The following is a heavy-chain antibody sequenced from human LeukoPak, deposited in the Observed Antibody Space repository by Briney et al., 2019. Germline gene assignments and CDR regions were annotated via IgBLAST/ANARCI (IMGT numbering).Heavy chain of an antibody. V-gene: IGHV1-8*01. CDR3: ARITMVRGPRDLGY. CDR1: GYTFTSYD. CDR2: MNPNSGNT. D-gene: IGHD3-10*01. J-gene: IGHJ4*02. Sequence: ASVKVSCKASGYTFTSYDINWVRQATGQGLEWMGWMNPNSGNTGYAQKFQGRVTMTRNTSISTAYMELSSLRSEDTAVYYCARITMVRGPRDLGYWGQGTLVTVSS.